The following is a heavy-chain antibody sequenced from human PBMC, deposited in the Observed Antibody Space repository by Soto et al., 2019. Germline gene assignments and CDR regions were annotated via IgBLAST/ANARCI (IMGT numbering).Heavy chain of an antibody. CDR2: IHHIFST. D-gene: IGHD3-10*01. Sequence: PSETLSLTCSVSGGSITSHYCIWFRQPPVNGLEFIGYIHHIFSTSYNPSLKSRFTISLYTSKNHFSLKLNSFTAAYTSLYYCSRQGFRQLQGLVDVCGTGTTLTLFS. V-gene: IGHV4-59*08. CDR1: GGSITSHY. CDR3: SRQGFRQLQGLVDV. J-gene: IGHJ6*04.